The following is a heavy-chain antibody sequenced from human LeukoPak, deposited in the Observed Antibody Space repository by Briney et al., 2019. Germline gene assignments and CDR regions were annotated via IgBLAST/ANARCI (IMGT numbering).Heavy chain of an antibody. Sequence: SETLSLTCTVSGGSISSYYWSWIRQPAGKGLEWIGRIFTSGSTNYNPSLKSRVTTSVDTSKNQFSLKLSSVTAADTAVYYCARDFKGSGWYYDAFDIWGQGTMVTVSS. V-gene: IGHV4-4*07. J-gene: IGHJ3*02. CDR2: IFTSGST. D-gene: IGHD6-19*01. CDR3: ARDFKGSGWYYDAFDI. CDR1: GGSISSYY.